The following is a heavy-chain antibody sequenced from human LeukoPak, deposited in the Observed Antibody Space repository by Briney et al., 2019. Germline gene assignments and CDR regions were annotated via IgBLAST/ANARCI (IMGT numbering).Heavy chain of an antibody. CDR3: TSFYGDSDG. CDR1: GFTFSNYA. J-gene: IGHJ4*02. V-gene: IGHV3-30-3*01. CDR2: ISYDGSNK. D-gene: IGHD4-17*01. Sequence: GGSLRLSCAASGFTFSNYAMHWVRQAPGKGLEWVAVISYDGSNKYYADSVKGRFTISRDNSKNTLYLQMNSLKTEDTAVYYCTSFYGDSDGWGQGTLVTVSS.